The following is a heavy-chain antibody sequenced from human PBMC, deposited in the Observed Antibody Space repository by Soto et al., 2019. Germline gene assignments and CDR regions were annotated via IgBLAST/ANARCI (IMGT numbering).Heavy chain of an antibody. D-gene: IGHD2-15*01. CDR1: GFTVSSNY. J-gene: IGHJ1*01. CDR2: IYSGGST. Sequence: LRLSCAASGFTVSSNYMSWVRQAPGKGLEWVSVIYSGGSTYYADSVKGRFTISRDNSKNTLYLQMNSLRAEDTAVYYCARDFYYTYCSGGSCYSGDGYFQHWGQGTLVTVSS. V-gene: IGHV3-66*01. CDR3: ARDFYYTYCSGGSCYSGDGYFQH.